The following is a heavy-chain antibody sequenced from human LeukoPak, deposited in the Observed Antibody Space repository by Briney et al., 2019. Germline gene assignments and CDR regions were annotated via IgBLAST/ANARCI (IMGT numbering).Heavy chain of an antibody. D-gene: IGHD6-19*01. CDR2: IRYDGDSE. CDR3: ARMTPVAGNSDS. J-gene: IGHJ4*02. Sequence: PGGSLRLSCSSPGFTPSRSNMHWVRQAPGKGLEWVAFIRYDGDSEYYAESVRGRFTISRDNNKNTLFLQMKSLRPEDTGLYYCARMTPVAGNSDSWGQGTLVTVSS. V-gene: IGHV3-30*02. CDR1: GFTPSRSN.